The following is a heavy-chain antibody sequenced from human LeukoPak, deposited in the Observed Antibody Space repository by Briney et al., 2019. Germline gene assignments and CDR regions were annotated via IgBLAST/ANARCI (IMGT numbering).Heavy chain of an antibody. CDR1: GFTFSDYY. Sequence: SGGSLRLSCAASGFTFSDYYMSWIRQAPGKGLEWVSYISSSGTTIYYADSVKGRFTISRDNAKNSLYLQMNSLRAEDTAVYYCARRRDSGSLQHFDYWGQGTLVTVSS. D-gene: IGHD1-26*01. J-gene: IGHJ4*02. V-gene: IGHV3-11*01. CDR2: ISSSGTTI. CDR3: ARRRDSGSLQHFDY.